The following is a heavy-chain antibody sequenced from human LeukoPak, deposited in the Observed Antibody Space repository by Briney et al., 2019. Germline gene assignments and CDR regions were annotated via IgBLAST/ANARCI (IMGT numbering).Heavy chain of an antibody. Sequence: GGSLRLSCAASGFTFSNAWMSWVRQAPGRGLEWVGRIKSKTDGGTTDYAAPVKGRFTISRDESKNTLYLQMNSLKTAHTAVYYCARDQVPDTAMVQAFDIWGQGTMVTVSS. V-gene: IGHV3-15*01. CDR2: IKSKTDGGTT. D-gene: IGHD5-18*01. CDR1: GFTFSNAW. CDR3: ARDQVPDTAMVQAFDI. J-gene: IGHJ3*02.